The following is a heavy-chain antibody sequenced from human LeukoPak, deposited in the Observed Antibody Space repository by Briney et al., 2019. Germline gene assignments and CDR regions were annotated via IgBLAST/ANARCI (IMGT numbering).Heavy chain of an antibody. CDR3: ASGGPAAKKLRSPRPDRKWFDP. CDR2: ISGSGGST. D-gene: IGHD2-15*01. Sequence: GGSLRLSCAASGFTFSSYAMSWVRQAPGKGLEWVSAISGSGGSTYYADSVKGRFTISRDNSKNTLCLQMNSLRAEDTAVYYCASGGPAAKKLRSPRPDRKWFDPWGQGTLVTVSS. J-gene: IGHJ5*02. V-gene: IGHV3-23*01. CDR1: GFTFSSYA.